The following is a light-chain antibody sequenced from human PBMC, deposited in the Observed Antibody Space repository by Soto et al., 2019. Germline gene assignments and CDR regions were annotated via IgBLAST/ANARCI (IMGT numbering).Light chain of an antibody. J-gene: IGKJ5*01. CDR1: QSINSN. Sequence: EVVLTQSPGPLSLSPGERVTLSCRTSQSINSNFLSWFQQKPGQAPRLLIYGASTRATGIPARFSGSGSGTEFTLTISSLQSEDFAVYYCQQYNNWPVTFGQGTRLEN. CDR2: GAS. CDR3: QQYNNWPVT. V-gene: IGKV3-15*01.